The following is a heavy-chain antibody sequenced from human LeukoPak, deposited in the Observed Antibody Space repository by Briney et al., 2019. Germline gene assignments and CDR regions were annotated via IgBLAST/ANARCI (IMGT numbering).Heavy chain of an antibody. D-gene: IGHD5-12*01. CDR2: ISNSGGRT. V-gene: IGHV3-23*01. J-gene: IGHJ4*02. Sequence: SGGSLRLSCAASGFTFSSYAMSWVRQAPGKGQEWVSSISNSGGRTFYTDSVKGRFTISRDNSKITLYLQMNSLRAEDTAVYYCAKSYNGYESKPDYWGQGTLVTVSS. CDR1: GFTFSSYA. CDR3: AKSYNGYESKPDY.